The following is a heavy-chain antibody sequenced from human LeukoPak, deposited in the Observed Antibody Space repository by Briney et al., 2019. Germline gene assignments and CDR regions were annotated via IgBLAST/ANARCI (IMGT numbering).Heavy chain of an antibody. D-gene: IGHD6-13*01. CDR3: ARGEQQLVRSIDY. Sequence: SETLSLTCAVYGGSISGYYWSWIRQPPGKGLEWIGEINHSGSTNYYPSLKSRVTISVDTSKNQFSLKLSSVTAADTAVYYCARGEQQLVRSIDYWGQGTLVIVSS. CDR1: GGSISGYY. V-gene: IGHV4-34*01. J-gene: IGHJ4*02. CDR2: INHSGST.